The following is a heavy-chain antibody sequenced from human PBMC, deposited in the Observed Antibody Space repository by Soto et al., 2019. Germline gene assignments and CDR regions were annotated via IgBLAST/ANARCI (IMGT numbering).Heavy chain of an antibody. CDR3: ARDGSRSPLPNFYYYMDV. Sequence: GGSLRLSCAASGFTFSSYSMNWVRQAPGKGLEWVLSISSSSSYIYYADSVKGRFTISRDNAKNSLYLQMNSLRAEDTAVYYCARDGSRSPLPNFYYYMDVWGKGTTVTVSS. V-gene: IGHV3-21*01. J-gene: IGHJ6*03. CDR2: ISSSSSYI. CDR1: GFTFSSYS. D-gene: IGHD6-6*01.